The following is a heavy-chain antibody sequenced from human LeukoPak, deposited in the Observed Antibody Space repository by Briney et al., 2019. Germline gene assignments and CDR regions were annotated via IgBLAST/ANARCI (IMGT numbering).Heavy chain of an antibody. CDR1: GFTFDDYA. J-gene: IGHJ4*02. Sequence: PGGSLRLSCAASGFTFDDYAMHWVRQAPGKGLEWVSLISGDGGSTYYADSVKGRFTISRDNSKNALFLQMNSLRDEDTAVYYCAKDSGYSYGHGLDYWGQGTLVTVSS. CDR2: ISGDGGST. CDR3: AKDSGYSYGHGLDY. V-gene: IGHV3-43*02. D-gene: IGHD5-18*01.